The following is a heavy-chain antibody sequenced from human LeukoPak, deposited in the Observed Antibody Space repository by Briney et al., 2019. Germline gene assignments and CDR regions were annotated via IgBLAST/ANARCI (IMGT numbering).Heavy chain of an antibody. D-gene: IGHD6-19*01. CDR2: INWNGGST. J-gene: IGHJ4*02. Sequence: GGPLRLSCAASGFTFDDYGMSWVRQAPGKGLEWVSGINWNGGSTGYADSVKGRFTISRDNAKSSLYLQMNSLRAEDTALYYCARGPGQWLTTFDYWGQGTLVTVSS. CDR1: GFTFDDYG. V-gene: IGHV3-20*04. CDR3: ARGPGQWLTTFDY.